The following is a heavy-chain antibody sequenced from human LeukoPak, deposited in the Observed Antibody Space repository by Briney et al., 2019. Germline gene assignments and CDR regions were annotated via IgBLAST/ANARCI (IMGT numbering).Heavy chain of an antibody. CDR1: GFTFSNYA. CDR3: AKVQEMDTILPPFHY. CDR2: ISGSGGNT. D-gene: IGHD5-24*01. J-gene: IGHJ4*02. V-gene: IGHV3-23*01. Sequence: DPGGSLRLSRAASGFTFSNYAMSWVRQVPGKGLEWVSAISGSGGNTFYADSVKGRFTISRDNSKNTLYLQVNSLRAADTAIYYCAKVQEMDTILPPFHYWGQGTLVTVSS.